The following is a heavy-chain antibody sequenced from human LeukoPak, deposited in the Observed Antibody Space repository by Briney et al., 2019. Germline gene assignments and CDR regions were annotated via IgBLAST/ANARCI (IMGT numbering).Heavy chain of an antibody. Sequence: SETLSLTCTVSGGSISSGSYYWSWIRQPAGKGLGWIGRIYTSGSTNYNPSLKSRVTISVDTSKNQFSLKLSSVTAADTAVYYCARDTPSLRWLQPNGAFDIWGQGTMVTVSS. D-gene: IGHD5-24*01. V-gene: IGHV4-61*02. CDR3: ARDTPSLRWLQPNGAFDI. J-gene: IGHJ3*02. CDR2: IYTSGST. CDR1: GGSISSGSYY.